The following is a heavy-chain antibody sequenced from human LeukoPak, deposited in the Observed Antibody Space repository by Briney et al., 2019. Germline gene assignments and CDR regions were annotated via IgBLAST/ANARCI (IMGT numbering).Heavy chain of an antibody. CDR1: GFTVSSNY. CDR3: ASNYYDSSGYYYGIDAFDT. V-gene: IGHV3-53*01. J-gene: IGHJ3*02. CDR2: IYSGGST. Sequence: GGSLRLSCAASGFTVSSNYMRWVRQAPGKGLEWVSVIYSGGSTYYADSVKGRFTISRDNSKNTLYLQMNSLRAEDTAVYYCASNYYDSSGYYYGIDAFDTWGQGTMVTVSS. D-gene: IGHD3-22*01.